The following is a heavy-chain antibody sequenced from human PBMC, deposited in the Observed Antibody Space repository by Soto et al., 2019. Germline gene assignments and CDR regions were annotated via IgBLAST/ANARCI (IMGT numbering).Heavy chain of an antibody. CDR2: IYYSGST. Sequence: SETLSLTCTVSGGSISSYYWSWIRQPPGKGLEWIGYIYYSGSTNYNPSLKSRVTISVDTSKNQFSLKLSSVTAADTAVYYCARVGRFTMVRGVIITSWFDPWGQGTLVTVSS. D-gene: IGHD3-10*01. CDR1: GGSISSYY. V-gene: IGHV4-59*01. CDR3: ARVGRFTMVRGVIITSWFDP. J-gene: IGHJ5*02.